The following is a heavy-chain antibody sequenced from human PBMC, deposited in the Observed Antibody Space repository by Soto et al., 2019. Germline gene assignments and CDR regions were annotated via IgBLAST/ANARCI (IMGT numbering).Heavy chain of an antibody. J-gene: IGHJ3*02. Sequence: QVQLQQWGAGLLKPSETLSLTCAVYGGSFSGYYWSWIRQPPGKGLEWIGEINHSGSTNYNPSLKSRVTISVDTSKNQFSLKLSSVTAADTAVYYCANNYYGSGSYYYAFDIWGQGTMVTVSS. D-gene: IGHD3-10*01. CDR1: GGSFSGYY. CDR2: INHSGST. V-gene: IGHV4-34*01. CDR3: ANNYYGSGSYYYAFDI.